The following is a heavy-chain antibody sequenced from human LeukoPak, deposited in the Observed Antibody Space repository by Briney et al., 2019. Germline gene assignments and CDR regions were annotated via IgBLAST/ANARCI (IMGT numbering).Heavy chain of an antibody. D-gene: IGHD2-21*02. CDR3: ATGGAYCGGDCYFLLDY. CDR2: FDPEDGET. CDR1: GYTLTELS. Sequence: ASVKVSCKVSGYTLTELSMHWVRQAPGKGLEWMGGFDPEDGETIYAQKFQGRVTMTEDTSTDTAYMELSSLRSEDTAVYYCATGGAYCGGDCYFLLDYWGQGTLVTVSS. V-gene: IGHV1-24*01. J-gene: IGHJ4*02.